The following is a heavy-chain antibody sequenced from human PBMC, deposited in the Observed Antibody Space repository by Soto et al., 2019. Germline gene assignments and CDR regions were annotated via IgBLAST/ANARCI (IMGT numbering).Heavy chain of an antibody. Sequence: PSETLSVTCAVSGGSFASNNWWTWVSPPAGQGLEWIGEIYRTGSTNYNPSLKSRVNISLDKSEKQISLKVTSLTAADPAVYSCASRDPGTSVDYWGQGTLVTVSS. D-gene: IGHD1-7*01. J-gene: IGHJ4*02. V-gene: IGHV4-4*02. CDR3: ASRDPGTSVDY. CDR1: GGSFASNNW. CDR2: IYRTGST.